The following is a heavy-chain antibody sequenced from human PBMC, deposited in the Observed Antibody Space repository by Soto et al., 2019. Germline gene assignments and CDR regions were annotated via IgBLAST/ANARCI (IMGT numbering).Heavy chain of an antibody. V-gene: IGHV3-30-3*01. CDR1: GFTFSSYA. Sequence: QVQLVESGGGVVQPGRSLRLSCAASGFTFSSYAMHWVRQAPGKGLEWVAVISYDGSNKYYADSVKGRFTISRDNPKNTLYLQMNSLRAEDTAVYYCARALKAGDFDYWGQGTLVTVSS. CDR3: ARALKAGDFDY. CDR2: ISYDGSNK. D-gene: IGHD3-16*02. J-gene: IGHJ4*02.